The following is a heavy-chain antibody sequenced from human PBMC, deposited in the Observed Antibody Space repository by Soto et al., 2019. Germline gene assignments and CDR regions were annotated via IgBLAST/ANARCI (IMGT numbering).Heavy chain of an antibody. Sequence: GGSLRLSCAASGFTFSSYGMHWVRQAPGKGLEWVAVILYDGTKKYYADSMKGRFTISRDNSKNTLYLQMNSLRAEDTAVYYCAKDRGALRWSEEHYYFDYWGQGTLVTVLL. J-gene: IGHJ4*02. CDR3: AKDRGALRWSEEHYYFDY. V-gene: IGHV3-30*18. CDR1: GFTFSSYG. D-gene: IGHD4-17*01. CDR2: ILYDGTKK.